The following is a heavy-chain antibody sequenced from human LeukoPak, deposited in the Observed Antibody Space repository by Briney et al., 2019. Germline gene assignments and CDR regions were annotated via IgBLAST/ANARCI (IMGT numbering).Heavy chain of an antibody. Sequence: PGGSLRLSCAASGFTFSSYGMHWVRQAPGKGLEWVAIIWYDGGNKYYADSVGGRFTISRDNSKNTLYLQMNSLRAEDTAVYYCAKDHGSYYFDSDYWGQGTLVTVSS. CDR3: AKDHGSYYFDSDY. J-gene: IGHJ4*02. CDR2: IWYDGGNK. CDR1: GFTFSSYG. D-gene: IGHD1-26*01. V-gene: IGHV3-33*06.